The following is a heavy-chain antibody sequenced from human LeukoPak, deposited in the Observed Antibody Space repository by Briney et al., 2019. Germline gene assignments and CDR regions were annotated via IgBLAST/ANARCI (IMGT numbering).Heavy chain of an antibody. Sequence: PGGSLRLSCAASGFTVSSNYMSWVRQAPGKGLEWVSVIYSGGGTYYADSVKGRFTISRDNSKNTLYLQMNSLTAEDTAVYYCAKGSYSSSSRGNFDYWGQGTLVTVSS. V-gene: IGHV3-53*01. CDR1: GFTVSSNY. J-gene: IGHJ4*02. D-gene: IGHD6-6*01. CDR3: AKGSYSSSSRGNFDY. CDR2: IYSGGGT.